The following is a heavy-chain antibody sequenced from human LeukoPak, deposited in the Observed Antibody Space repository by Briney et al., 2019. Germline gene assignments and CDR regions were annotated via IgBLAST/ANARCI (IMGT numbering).Heavy chain of an antibody. CDR2: ISAYNGDT. CDR1: GYTLTSFG. D-gene: IGHD5-18*01. V-gene: IGHV1-18*01. J-gene: IGHJ4*02. CDR3: ARDLGLDTTMIFFDY. Sequence: ASVKVSCKASGYTLTSFGISWVRQAPGQGPEWMGWISAYNGDTNYVQKFQGRVTVTTDTSTNTAYMEVRSLTSDDTAVYYCARDLGLDTTMIFFDYWGQGTLVTVSS.